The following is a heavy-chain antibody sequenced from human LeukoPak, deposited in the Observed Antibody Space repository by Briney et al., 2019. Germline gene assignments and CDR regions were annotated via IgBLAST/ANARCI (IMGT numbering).Heavy chain of an antibody. CDR1: GYSISSGYY. CDR2: IYHSGST. Sequence: SETPSLTCAVSGYSISSGYYWGWIRQPPGKGLEWIGSIYHSGSTYYTPSLKGRVTISVDTSKNQFSLKLSSVTAADTAVYYCARASITMVRGVIQGPNWFDPWGQGTLVTVSS. J-gene: IGHJ5*02. D-gene: IGHD3-10*01. CDR3: ARASITMVRGVIQGPNWFDP. V-gene: IGHV4-38-2*01.